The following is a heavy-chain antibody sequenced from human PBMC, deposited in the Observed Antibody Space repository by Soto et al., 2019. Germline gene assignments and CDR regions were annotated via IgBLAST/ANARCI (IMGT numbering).Heavy chain of an antibody. D-gene: IGHD2-2*01. Sequence: QLQLQESGPGLVKPSETLSLTCTVSGGSISSSSSSWGWIRQPPGKGLEWLGIISYSGSTYYSPSLKSRFNISVDASKNLFSRKLSAVTAADTAVYYCARTYVTDVVVVPASKDYMDVWGKGTTVTVSS. CDR3: ARTYVTDVVVVPASKDYMDV. V-gene: IGHV4-39*01. CDR2: ISYSGST. CDR1: GGSISSSSSS. J-gene: IGHJ6*03.